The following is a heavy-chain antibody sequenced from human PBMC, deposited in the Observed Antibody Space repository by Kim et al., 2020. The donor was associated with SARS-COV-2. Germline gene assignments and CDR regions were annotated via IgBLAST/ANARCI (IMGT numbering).Heavy chain of an antibody. Sequence: GGSLRLSCAASGFTFSSYAMSWVRQAPGKGLEWVSAISGSGGSTYYADSVKGRFTISRDNSKNTLYLQMNSLRAEDTAVYYCAKDHSDYDFWSSSSIAFFDYWGQGTLVTVSS. CDR3: AKDHSDYDFWSSSSIAFFDY. CDR2: ISGSGGST. D-gene: IGHD3-3*01. J-gene: IGHJ4*02. V-gene: IGHV3-23*01. CDR1: GFTFSSYA.